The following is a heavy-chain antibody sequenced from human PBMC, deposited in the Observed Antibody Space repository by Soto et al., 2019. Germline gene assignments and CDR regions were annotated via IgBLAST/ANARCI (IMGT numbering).Heavy chain of an antibody. CDR2: ISYDGSNK. V-gene: IGHV3-30*18. Sequence: GGSLRLSCAASGFTFSSYGMHWVRQAPGKGLEWVAVISYDGSNKYYADSVKGRFTISRDNSKNTLYLQMNSLRAEDTAVYYCAKDPTSGYYDSSGFDYWGQGTLVTVSS. CDR3: AKDPTSGYYDSSGFDY. J-gene: IGHJ4*02. CDR1: GFTFSSYG. D-gene: IGHD3-22*01.